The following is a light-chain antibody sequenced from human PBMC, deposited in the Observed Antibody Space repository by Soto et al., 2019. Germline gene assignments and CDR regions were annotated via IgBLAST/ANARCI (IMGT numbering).Light chain of an antibody. CDR1: QSISSW. Sequence: DIQMTQSPSTLSASVGDRVTITCRASQSISSWLAWYQQKPGQAPKLLIYKASSLESGVPSRFSGSGSGTEFTLTISSMQPDDFATYYCQQYNTYSPVTFGQGTKVEIK. CDR2: KAS. CDR3: QQYNTYSPVT. V-gene: IGKV1-5*03. J-gene: IGKJ1*01.